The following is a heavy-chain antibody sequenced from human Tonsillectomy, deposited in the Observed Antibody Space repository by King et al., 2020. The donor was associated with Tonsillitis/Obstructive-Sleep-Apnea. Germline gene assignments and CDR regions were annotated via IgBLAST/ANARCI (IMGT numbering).Heavy chain of an antibody. CDR3: ARDVNSGSYYPFDI. V-gene: IGHV3-53*01. D-gene: IGHD1-26*01. CDR2: LYSGGST. Sequence: VQLVESGGGLIQPGGSLRLSCAASGFTVSSNYMSWVRQAPGKGLEWVSVLYSGGSTYYADSVKGRFTISRDNSKNTLYLQMNSLRAEDTAVYYCARDVNSGSYYPFDIWGQGTMVTVSS. CDR1: GFTVSSNY. J-gene: IGHJ3*02.